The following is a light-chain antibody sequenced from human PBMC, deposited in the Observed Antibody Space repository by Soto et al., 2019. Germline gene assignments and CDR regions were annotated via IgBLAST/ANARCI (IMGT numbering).Light chain of an antibody. Sequence: DIVLTQSPATLSLSPGERATLSCSASQSVGRYLAWYQQNPGQAPRLIIYDAYNRATGIPARFSGSGSGTDFILTISSLEPEDSAVYYCQQRSKWLTFGGGTKVDIK. CDR2: DAY. J-gene: IGKJ4*01. CDR3: QQRSKWLT. CDR1: QSVGRY. V-gene: IGKV3-11*01.